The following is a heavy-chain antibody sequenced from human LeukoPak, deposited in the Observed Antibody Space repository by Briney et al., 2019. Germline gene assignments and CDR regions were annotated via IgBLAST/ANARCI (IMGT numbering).Heavy chain of an antibody. CDR2: IRYDGGNQ. CDR1: VFTFSSYG. CDR3: AKDLRSRIAAAGAPDY. Sequence: GGSLRLSCAASVFTFSSYGMHWVRQTPGEGLECVAFIRYDGGNQYYTDSVKGRFTISRDNSKNTIYLQMNSLRAEDTAVYYCAKDLRSRIAAAGAPDYWGQGTLVTVSS. V-gene: IGHV3-30*02. J-gene: IGHJ4*02. D-gene: IGHD6-13*01.